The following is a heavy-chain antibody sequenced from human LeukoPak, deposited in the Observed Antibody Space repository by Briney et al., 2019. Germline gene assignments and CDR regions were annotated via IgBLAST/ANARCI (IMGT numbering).Heavy chain of an antibody. CDR2: ISYDGSNK. V-gene: IGHV3-30-3*01. D-gene: IGHD4-17*01. CDR1: GFTFSSYA. Sequence: GGSLRLSCAASGFTFSSYAMHWVRQAPGKGLEWVAVISYDGSNKYYADSVKGRFTISRDNSKNTLYLQMNSLRAEDTAVYYCATDGYGDYAGFDYWGQGTLVTVSS. CDR3: ATDGYGDYAGFDY. J-gene: IGHJ4*02.